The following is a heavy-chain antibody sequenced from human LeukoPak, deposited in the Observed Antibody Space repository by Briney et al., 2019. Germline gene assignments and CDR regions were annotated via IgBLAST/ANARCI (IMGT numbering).Heavy chain of an antibody. J-gene: IGHJ4*02. CDR1: GFTFSSYW. V-gene: IGHV3-74*01. CDR2: INSDGSST. Sequence: GGSLRLSCAASGFTFSSYWMHWVRQAPGKGLVWVSRINSDGSSTSYADSVKGRFTISRDNAKNTLYLQMNSLRAEDTAVYDCARDTGYYGGDCPFDYWGQGTLVTVSS. D-gene: IGHD2-21*02. CDR3: ARDTGYYGGDCPFDY.